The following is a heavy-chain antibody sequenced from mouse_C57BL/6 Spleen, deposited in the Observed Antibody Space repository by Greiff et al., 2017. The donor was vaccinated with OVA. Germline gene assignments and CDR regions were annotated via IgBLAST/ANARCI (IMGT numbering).Heavy chain of an antibody. CDR3: ARWVYDYDGGAMDY. D-gene: IGHD2-4*01. CDR1: GFNIKNTY. V-gene: IGHV14-3*01. Sequence: EVQLQQSVAELVRPGASVKLSCTASGFNIKNTYMHWVKQRPGQGLEWIGRIVPANGNTKYAPKFQGKATITADTSSNTAYMQLSSLTSEDTAIYYCARWVYDYDGGAMDYWGQGTSVTVSS. J-gene: IGHJ4*01. CDR2: IVPANGNT.